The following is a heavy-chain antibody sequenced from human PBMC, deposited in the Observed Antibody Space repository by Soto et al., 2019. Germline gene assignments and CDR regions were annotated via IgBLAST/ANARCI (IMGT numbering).Heavy chain of an antibody. V-gene: IGHV3-33*01. CDR2: IWYDGSNK. CDR1: GFTFSSYG. J-gene: IGHJ6*02. CDR3: ASGAVGFGEYCYYGMDV. Sequence: QVQLVESGGGVVQPGRSLRLSCAASGFTFSSYGMHWVRQAPGKGLEWVAVIWYDGSNKYYADSVKGRFTISRDNSENTVYLQVNSLRAEDTAVYYCASGAVGFGEYCYYGMDVWGQGTTVTVTS. D-gene: IGHD3-10*01.